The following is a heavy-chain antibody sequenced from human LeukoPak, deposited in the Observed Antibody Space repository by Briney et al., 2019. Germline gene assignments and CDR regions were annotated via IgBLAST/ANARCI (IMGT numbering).Heavy chain of an antibody. Sequence: GGSLRLSCAASGFTFSSYSMNWVRQAPGKELEWVSSISSSSSYIYYADSVKGRFTISRDNAKNSLYLQMNSLRAEDTAVYYCAKDIMITFGGVIAAAYDYWGQGTLVTVS. CDR2: ISSSSSYI. CDR3: AKDIMITFGGVIAAAYDY. V-gene: IGHV3-21*01. CDR1: GFTFSSYS. J-gene: IGHJ4*02. D-gene: IGHD3-16*02.